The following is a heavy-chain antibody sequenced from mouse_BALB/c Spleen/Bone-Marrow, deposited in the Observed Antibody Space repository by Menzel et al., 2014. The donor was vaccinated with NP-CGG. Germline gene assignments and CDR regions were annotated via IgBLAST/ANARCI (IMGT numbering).Heavy chain of an antibody. D-gene: IGHD1-1*01. CDR3: ARGIYYGGHFDY. CDR1: GYSFTGCY. J-gene: IGHJ2*01. V-gene: IGHV1-31*01. Sequence: EVKLVESGPGLVKPGASVKISCKASGYSFTGCYMHWVKQSHVKSLEWIGRINPYNGATSYNQNFKDKASLTVDKSSSTAYMELHSLTSEDSAVYYCARGIYYGGHFDYWGQGTTLTVSS. CDR2: INPYNGAT.